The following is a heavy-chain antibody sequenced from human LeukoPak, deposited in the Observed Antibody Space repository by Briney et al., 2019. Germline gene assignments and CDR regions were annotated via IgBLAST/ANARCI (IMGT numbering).Heavy chain of an antibody. CDR1: GFTFSSYS. D-gene: IGHD1-1*01. Sequence: GGFLRLSCVASGFTFSSYSMNWVRQAPGKGLEWVSWISSSSSSIYYADSVKGRFTISRDNAKNSLYLQMNSLRAEDTAVYYCARNRDPPTYYYYYMDVWGKGTTVTVSS. CDR3: ARNRDPPTYYYYYMDV. J-gene: IGHJ6*03. V-gene: IGHV3-48*04. CDR2: ISSSSSSI.